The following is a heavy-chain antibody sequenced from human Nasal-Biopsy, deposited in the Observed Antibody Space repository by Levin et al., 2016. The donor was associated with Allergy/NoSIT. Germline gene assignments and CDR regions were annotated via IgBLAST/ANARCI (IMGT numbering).Heavy chain of an antibody. CDR1: GFTFNSYG. CDR2: ISNDGINK. J-gene: IGHJ4*02. Sequence: GESLKISCAASGFTFNSYGMHWVRQAPGKGLEWVAVISNDGINKYYGDSVKGRFTISRDNSKNTVYLQMNSLRADDTAVYYCAKDGGIVVVLARAYFDYWGQGTLVTVSS. V-gene: IGHV3-30*18. D-gene: IGHD3-22*01. CDR3: AKDGGIVVVLARAYFDY.